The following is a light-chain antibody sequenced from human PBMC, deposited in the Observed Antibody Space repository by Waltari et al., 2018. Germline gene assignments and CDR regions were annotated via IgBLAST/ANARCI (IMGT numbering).Light chain of an antibody. CDR2: WSS. J-gene: IGKJ4*01. CDR3: QQYYNTPPL. V-gene: IGKV4-1*01. CDR1: QSVLYSSNNKNF. Sequence: DIVMTQSPDSLAVSLGERATINCKSSQSVLYSSNNKNFLAWYQQKPGQPPKLLIYWSSTRESGVPDRFSGSGSGTDFTLTISSLQAEDVAVCYCQQYYNTPPLFGGGTKGEIK.